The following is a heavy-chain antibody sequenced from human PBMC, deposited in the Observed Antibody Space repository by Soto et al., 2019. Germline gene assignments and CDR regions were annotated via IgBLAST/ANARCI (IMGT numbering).Heavy chain of an antibody. CDR2: INPNSGGT. D-gene: IGHD6-13*01. CDR3: ARDMAADNTSSYYYYYGMDV. J-gene: IGHJ6*02. CDR1: GYTFTGYY. Sequence: ASVKVSCKASGYTFTGYYMHWVRQAPGQGLEWMGWINPNSGGTNYAQKFQGWVTMTRDTSISTAYMELSRLRSDDTAVYYCARDMAADNTSSYYYYYGMDVSGQGTTVTVSS. V-gene: IGHV1-2*04.